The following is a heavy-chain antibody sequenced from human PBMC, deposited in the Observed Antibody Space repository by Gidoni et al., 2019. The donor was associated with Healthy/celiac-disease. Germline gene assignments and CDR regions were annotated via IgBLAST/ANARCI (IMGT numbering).Heavy chain of an antibody. Sequence: QVQLVQSGAEVKKPGSSVQLSCKASGATFSSYAISWVRQAPGQGLEWMGGIIPIFGTANYAQKFQGRVTITADKSTSTAYMEMSSLRSEDTAVYYCARRSGDYYYYGMDVWGQGTTVTVSS. CDR3: ARRSGDYYYYGMDV. V-gene: IGHV1-69*06. D-gene: IGHD2-15*01. J-gene: IGHJ6*02. CDR1: GATFSSYA. CDR2: IIPIFGTA.